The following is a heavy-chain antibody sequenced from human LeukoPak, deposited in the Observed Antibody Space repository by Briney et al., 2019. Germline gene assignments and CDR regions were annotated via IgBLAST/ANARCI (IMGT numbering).Heavy chain of an antibody. V-gene: IGHV4-59*08. CDR1: GGSISSFF. D-gene: IGHD2/OR15-2a*01. CDR2: IYYTGST. CDR3: ARQSMSLYYGMDV. J-gene: IGHJ6*02. Sequence: SETLSLTCTVSGGSISSFFWSWIRQPPGKGLEGIGNIYYTGSTTYNPSLRSRVTISEDTSKNQFSLKLSSVTAADTAVYYCARQSMSLYYGMDVWGQGTTVTVSS.